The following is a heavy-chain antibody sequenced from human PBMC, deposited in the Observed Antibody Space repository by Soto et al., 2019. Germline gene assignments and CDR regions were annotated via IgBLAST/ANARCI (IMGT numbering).Heavy chain of an antibody. Sequence: QVQLQESGPGLVKPSETLSLTCTVSGGSISSYYWSWIRQPPGKGLEWIGYIYYNGSTNYNPSLKSRVTISVETSKNQFSLKLSSVTAADTAVYYCARAYYDFRSGYWRWFDPWGQGTLVTVSS. J-gene: IGHJ5*02. CDR1: GGSISSYY. CDR2: IYYNGST. D-gene: IGHD3-3*01. V-gene: IGHV4-59*01. CDR3: ARAYYDFRSGYWRWFDP.